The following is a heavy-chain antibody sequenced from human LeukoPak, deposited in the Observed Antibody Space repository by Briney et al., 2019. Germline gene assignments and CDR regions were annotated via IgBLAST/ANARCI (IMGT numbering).Heavy chain of an antibody. CDR1: GFTFSSYD. CDR2: ISGSGGST. CDR3: AKHLSVNYVWGYYRVRGYYFDY. J-gene: IGHJ4*02. V-gene: IGHV3-23*01. D-gene: IGHD3-16*02. Sequence: PGGSLRLSCAATGFTFSSYDMSWVRQAPGKGLEWVSDISGSGGSTYYADSVKGRVTISRDNSKNTLYLQMNSLRAEDPAVYYCAKHLSVNYVWGYYRVRGYYFDYWGQGTLVTVSS.